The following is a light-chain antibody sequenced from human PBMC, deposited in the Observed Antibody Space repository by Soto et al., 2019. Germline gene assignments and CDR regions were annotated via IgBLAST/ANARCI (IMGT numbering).Light chain of an antibody. J-gene: IGLJ1*01. CDR2: EVS. V-gene: IGLV2-14*01. CDR1: SSDIGGSNY. Sequence: QSVLTQPASVSGSPGQSTTISCTGTSSDIGGSNYVSWYQQHPGEAPKLMIYEVSNRPSGVSNRFSGSKSGNTASLTISGLQAEDEADYYCSSYTSSSTYVFGTGTKVTAL. CDR3: SSYTSSSTYV.